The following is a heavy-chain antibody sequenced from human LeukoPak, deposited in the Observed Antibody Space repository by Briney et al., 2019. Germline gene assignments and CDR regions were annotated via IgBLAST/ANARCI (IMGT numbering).Heavy chain of an antibody. V-gene: IGHV4-59*08. CDR2: IYYTGAT. CDR1: GGSIGSNY. CDR3: AKYGNSGWVIDN. Sequence: PSETLSLTCTVSGGSIGSNYWTWIRQPPGKGLEYIGYIYYTGATNYNPSPKSRVTISVDTSKNQFSLKMTSVTAADTAVYFCAKYGNSGWVIDNWGQGTLVTVSS. D-gene: IGHD6-19*01. J-gene: IGHJ4*02.